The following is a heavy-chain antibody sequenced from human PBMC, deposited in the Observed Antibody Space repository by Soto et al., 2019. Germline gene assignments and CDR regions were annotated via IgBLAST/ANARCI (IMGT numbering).Heavy chain of an antibody. V-gene: IGHV4-4*02. CDR3: ARNLVRGVQFDY. CDR2: IFHSGSA. J-gene: IGHJ4*02. Sequence: QLQESGPGLVKPSGTLSLTCTVSGDSFSTTNWWSWVRQPPGKGLEWIGEIFHSGSANYNPSLKSRVAITVDRSKKQFSLNLKSVTAADTAVYFCARNLVRGVQFDYWGQGTLVTVSS. CDR1: GDSFSTTNW. D-gene: IGHD3-10*02.